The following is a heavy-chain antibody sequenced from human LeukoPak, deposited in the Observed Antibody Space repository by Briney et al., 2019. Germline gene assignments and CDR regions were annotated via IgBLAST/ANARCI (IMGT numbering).Heavy chain of an antibody. CDR3: AKGLGYCSSTSCYTGFDAFDI. V-gene: IGHV3-23*01. Sequence: GGSLRLSCAASGFTFSSYAMSWVRQAPGKGLEWVSAISGSGGSTYYADSVKGRFTIPRDNSKNTLYLQMNSLRAEDTAVYYCAKGLGYCSSTSCYTGFDAFDIWGQGTMVAVSS. CDR2: ISGSGGST. D-gene: IGHD2-2*02. CDR1: GFTFSSYA. J-gene: IGHJ3*02.